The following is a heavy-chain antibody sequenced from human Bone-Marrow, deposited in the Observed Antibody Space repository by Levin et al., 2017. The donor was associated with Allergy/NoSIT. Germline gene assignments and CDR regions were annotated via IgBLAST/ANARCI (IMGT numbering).Heavy chain of an antibody. V-gene: IGHV3-7*01. CDR1: GFTFSSYW. J-gene: IGHJ4*02. CDR2: IKQDGSEK. CDR3: ARSSTVNYYFDY. Sequence: SCAASGFTFSSYWMSWVRQAPGKGLEWVANIKQDGSEKYYVDSVKGRFTISRDNAKNSLYLQMNSLRAEDTAVYYCARSSTVNYYFDYWGQGTLVTVSS. D-gene: IGHD4-17*01.